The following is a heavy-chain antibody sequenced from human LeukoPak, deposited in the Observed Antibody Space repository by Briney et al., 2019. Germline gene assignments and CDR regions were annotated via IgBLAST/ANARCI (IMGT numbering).Heavy chain of an antibody. Sequence: SETLSLTCAVYGGSFSGYYWSWIRQPPGKGLEWIEEINHSGSTNYNPSLKSRVTISVDTSKNQFSLKLSSVTAADTAVYYCARGKSGYEFPSYWYFDLWGRGTLVTVSS. D-gene: IGHD5-12*01. V-gene: IGHV4-34*01. J-gene: IGHJ2*01. CDR3: ARGKSGYEFPSYWYFDL. CDR1: GGSFSGYY. CDR2: INHSGST.